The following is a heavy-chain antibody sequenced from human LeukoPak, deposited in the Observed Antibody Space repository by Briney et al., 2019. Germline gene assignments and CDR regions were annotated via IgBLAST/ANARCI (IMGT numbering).Heavy chain of an antibody. D-gene: IGHD3-22*01. CDR2: IIPIFGTA. CDR3: ARATTVITPRHYYYYYYYMYM. Sequence: SVKVSCKASGGTFSSYAISWVRQAPGQGLEWMGGIIPIFGTANYAQKFQGRVTITAEESTSTAYMELSSLRSEDTAVYYCARATTVITPRHYYYYYYYMYMCGKEATVTVSS. CDR1: GGTFSSYA. V-gene: IGHV1-69*13. J-gene: IGHJ6*03.